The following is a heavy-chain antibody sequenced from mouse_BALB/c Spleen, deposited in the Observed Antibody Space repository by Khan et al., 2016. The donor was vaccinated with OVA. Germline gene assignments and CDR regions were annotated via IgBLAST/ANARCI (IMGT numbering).Heavy chain of an antibody. J-gene: IGHJ3*01. CDR2: IDPYDSDT. CDR1: GYTFTSYW. Sequence: QVQLQQSGTELVRPGTSVKLSCKASGYTFTSYWMNWIKQRPEQGLEWIGRIDPYDSDTHYNQKFKDKATLTVDNSSNTAYMQLTRLTSEDSAVYYGGRNPFAYWGQETLVT. V-gene: IGHV1-52*01. CDR3: GRNPFAY.